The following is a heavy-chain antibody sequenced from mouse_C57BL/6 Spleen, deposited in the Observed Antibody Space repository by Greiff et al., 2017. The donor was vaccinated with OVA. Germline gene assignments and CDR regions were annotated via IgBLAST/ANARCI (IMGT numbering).Heavy chain of an antibody. CDR2: IYPSDSET. J-gene: IGHJ2*01. CDR1: GYTFTSYW. V-gene: IGHV1-61*01. CDR3: ARDSSGRFDY. Sequence: QVQLKQPGAELVRPGSSVKLSCKASGYTFTSYWMDWVKQRPGQGLEWIGNIYPSDSETHYNQKFKDKATLTVDKSSSTAYMQLSSLTSEDSAVYYCARDSSGRFDYWGQGTTLTVSS. D-gene: IGHD3-2*02.